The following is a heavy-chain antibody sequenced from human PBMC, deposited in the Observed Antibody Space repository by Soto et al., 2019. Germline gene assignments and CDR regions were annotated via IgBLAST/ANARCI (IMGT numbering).Heavy chain of an antibody. CDR1: GFTFSSYH. Sequence: QVQLVESGGGVVQPGRSLRLSCAASGFTFSSYHMHWVRQAPGKGLEWVAVVWNDESNKFYADSVKGRFTISRDNSRNMLLLQMNRLRVEDKAVYYCARIGSWALNFDYWGQGTLVIVSS. J-gene: IGHJ4*02. D-gene: IGHD6-13*01. CDR2: VWNDESNK. CDR3: ARIGSWALNFDY. V-gene: IGHV3-33*01.